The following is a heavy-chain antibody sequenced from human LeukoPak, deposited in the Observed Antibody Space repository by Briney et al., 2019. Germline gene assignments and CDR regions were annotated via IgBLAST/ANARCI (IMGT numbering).Heavy chain of an antibody. CDR1: GFSFKTAW. D-gene: IGHD1-7*01. V-gene: IGHV3-15*01. Sequence: PGGSLRPSCAASGFSFKTAWMSWVRQAPGEGLEWVGRIKTKTEGGTTDYAAPVKGRFTISRDDSKNTLYLQMNSLKTEDTAVYYCTTSTGTSNYWGQGTLVTVSS. CDR3: TTSTGTSNY. J-gene: IGHJ4*02. CDR2: IKTKTEGGTT.